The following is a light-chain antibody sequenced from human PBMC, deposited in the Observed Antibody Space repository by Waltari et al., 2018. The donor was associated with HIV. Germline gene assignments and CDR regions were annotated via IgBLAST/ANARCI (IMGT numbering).Light chain of an antibody. V-gene: IGKV1-39*01. CDR1: QSISSY. CDR3: QQTFDGPRT. Sequence: DIQMTQSPSSLSASVGDRVTITCRASQSISSYLNWYQQKPGKAPKLLISAGSSLESGVPSRFSGSRSGTDFTLIISGLQPEDFATYYCQQTFDGPRTFGGGTKVEI. J-gene: IGKJ4*01. CDR2: AGS.